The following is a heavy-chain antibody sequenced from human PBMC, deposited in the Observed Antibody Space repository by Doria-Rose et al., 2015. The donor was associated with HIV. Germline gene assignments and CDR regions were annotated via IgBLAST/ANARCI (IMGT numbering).Heavy chain of an antibody. Sequence: SGPVLVKPTETLTLTCTVSGVSLSSPGMGVSWIRQPPGKALEWLANIFSYDERSYKPSLKVRLTISGGTSNSQVVLTMTDMDPVDTATYYCARIKSSRWYHKYYFDFWGQGTLVIVSA. V-gene: IGHV2-26*01. CDR3: ARIKSSRWYHKYYFDF. CDR2: IFSYDER. D-gene: IGHD6-13*01. CDR1: GVSLSSPGMG. J-gene: IGHJ4*02.